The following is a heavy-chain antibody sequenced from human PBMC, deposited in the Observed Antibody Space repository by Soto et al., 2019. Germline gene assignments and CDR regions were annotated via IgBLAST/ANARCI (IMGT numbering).Heavy chain of an antibody. J-gene: IGHJ6*02. V-gene: IGHV1-2*04. D-gene: IGHD1-26*01. Sequence: GASVKVSCKPSGYTFSSYHMQWVRQAPGQGLEWMGWINPNSGGTNYAQKFQGWVTMTRDTSISTAYMELSRLRSDDTAVYYCARWTFLGATTSLHPTPDLYGMDVWGQGTTVTVSS. CDR3: ARWTFLGATTSLHPTPDLYGMDV. CDR2: INPNSGGT. CDR1: GYTFSSYH.